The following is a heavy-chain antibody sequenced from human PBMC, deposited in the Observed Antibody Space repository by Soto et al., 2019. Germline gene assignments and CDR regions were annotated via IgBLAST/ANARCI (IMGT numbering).Heavy chain of an antibody. D-gene: IGHD3-3*01. J-gene: IGHJ6*03. CDR3: ARGLLRNTIFGVAYYYYYMDV. CDR2: IFVSGST. CDR1: GGSFSSGGDY. Sequence: SETLSLTCTVSGGSFSSGGDYWNWIRQHPGKGLEWIGYIFVSGSTHYNPSLKSRVTMSADTSKNQFSLKLSSVTAADTAVYYCARGLLRNTIFGVAYYYYYMDVWGKGTTVTVSS. V-gene: IGHV4-31*03.